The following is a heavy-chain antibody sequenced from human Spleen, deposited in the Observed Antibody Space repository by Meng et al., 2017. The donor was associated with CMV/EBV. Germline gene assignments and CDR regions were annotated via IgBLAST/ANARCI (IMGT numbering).Heavy chain of an antibody. CDR2: VHHTGST. D-gene: IGHD3-3*01. J-gene: IGHJ4*02. CDR3: ARGGIFGVDIPDY. V-gene: IGHV4-39*07. Sequence: SETLSLTCTVSSGSISSSGHYWAWIRQPPGKRLEWIGSVHHTGSTYDNPSLKSRVTISVDTSKNQFSLKLRSVTAADTAVYYCARGGIFGVDIPDYWGQGTLVTVSS. CDR1: SGSISSSGHY.